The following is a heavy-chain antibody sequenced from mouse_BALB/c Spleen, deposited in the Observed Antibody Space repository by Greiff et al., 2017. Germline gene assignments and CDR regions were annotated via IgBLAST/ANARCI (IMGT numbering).Heavy chain of an antibody. J-gene: IGHJ3*01. Sequence: EVMLVESGGGLVKPGGSLKLSCAASGFTFSSYAMSWVRQTPEKRLEWVASISSGGSTYYPDSVKGRFTISRDNARNILYLQMSSLRSEDTAMYYCARDYGPWFAYWGQGTLVTVSA. CDR3: ARDYGPWFAY. CDR2: ISSGGST. CDR1: GFTFSSYA. D-gene: IGHD1-2*01. V-gene: IGHV5-6-5*01.